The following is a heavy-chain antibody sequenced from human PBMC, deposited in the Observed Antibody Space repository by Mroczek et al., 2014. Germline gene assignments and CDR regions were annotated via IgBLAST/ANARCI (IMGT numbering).Heavy chain of an antibody. V-gene: IGHV3-30-3*01. Sequence: QVQLVQSGGGVVQPGRSLRLSCAASGFSFSSYAMHWVRQAPGRGLEWLAVISYDGSNKYYAVSAQGRFTIPRDNADNTLYLQMNSLRPEDTGLYYCARGGAATIYWYFDLWGRGTLVTVSS. CDR2: ISYDGSNK. J-gene: IGHJ2*01. CDR1: GFSFSSYA. D-gene: IGHD6-25*01. CDR3: ARGGAATIYWYFDL.